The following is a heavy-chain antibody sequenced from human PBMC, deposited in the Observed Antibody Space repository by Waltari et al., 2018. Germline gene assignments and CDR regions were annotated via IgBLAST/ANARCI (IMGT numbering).Heavy chain of an antibody. CDR3: ARHYLYDSSGYGAFDI. J-gene: IGHJ3*02. Sequence: QLQLQESGPGLVKPSETLSLTCTVSGGSISSSSYYWGWIRQPPGKGLEWIGGTYYSGSTYYNPSLKSRVTISVDTSKNQFSLKLSSVTAADTAVYYCARHYLYDSSGYGAFDIWGQGTMVTVSS. CDR2: TYYSGST. V-gene: IGHV4-39*01. CDR1: GGSISSSSYY. D-gene: IGHD3-22*01.